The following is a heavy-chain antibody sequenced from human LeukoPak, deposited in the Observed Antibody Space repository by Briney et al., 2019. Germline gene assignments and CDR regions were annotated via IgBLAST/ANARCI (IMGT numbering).Heavy chain of an antibody. CDR3: AKDARYSNPTYYVDV. CDR2: ISGGGGTT. J-gene: IGHJ6*03. CDR1: GFTFSSYA. V-gene: IGHV3-23*01. D-gene: IGHD4-11*01. Sequence: GESLRLSCAASGFTFSSYAMSWVRQAPGKGLEWVSGISGGGGTTYYADSVKGRLTISRDNSKNTLFLQMNSLRAEDTAVYYCAKDARYSNPTYYVDVWGKGTTVTVSS.